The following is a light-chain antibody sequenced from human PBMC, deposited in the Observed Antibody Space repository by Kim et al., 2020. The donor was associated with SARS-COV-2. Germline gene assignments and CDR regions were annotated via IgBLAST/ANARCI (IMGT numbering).Light chain of an antibody. CDR2: KAS. CDR3: QQYETYWT. Sequence: DIQMTQSPSTLSASVEDRVTITCRASQNIDNWLAWYQQKQGKAPKHLIYKASRLHSGVPSMFSGSGSGAEFTLTISSLQPDDFGIYFCQQYETYWTFGLGTKVDIK. J-gene: IGKJ1*01. V-gene: IGKV1-5*03. CDR1: QNIDNW.